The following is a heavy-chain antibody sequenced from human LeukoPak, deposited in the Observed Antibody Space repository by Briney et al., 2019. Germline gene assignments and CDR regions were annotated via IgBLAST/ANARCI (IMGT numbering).Heavy chain of an antibody. D-gene: IGHD2-2*01. Sequence: PGGSLRLSCAASGFTFSSYEMNWVRQAPGKGLVWVSYISSSGSAIYYADSVKGRFTISRDNAKNSLYLQMNSLRAEDTAVYYCARRYCSSTSCTLDYWGQGTLVTVSS. J-gene: IGHJ4*02. CDR1: GFTFSSYE. CDR2: ISSSGSAI. CDR3: ARRYCSSTSCTLDY. V-gene: IGHV3-48*03.